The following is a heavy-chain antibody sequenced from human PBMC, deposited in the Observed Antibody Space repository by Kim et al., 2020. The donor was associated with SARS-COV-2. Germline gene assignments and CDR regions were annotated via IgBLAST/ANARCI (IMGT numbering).Heavy chain of an antibody. CDR2: VYHTGVT. CDR1: GGSISSANW. V-gene: IGHV4-4*02. J-gene: IGHJ5*02. Sequence: SETLSLTCGVSGGSISSANWWTWVRQPPGKGLQWIGEVYHTGVTDYNPSLKRRVTISVDKSKNQFSLMLSSVTAADTAVYYCAGRSVDAGSFAFDPWGRGILVTVSS. CDR3: AGRSVDAGSFAFDP. D-gene: IGHD2-2*01.